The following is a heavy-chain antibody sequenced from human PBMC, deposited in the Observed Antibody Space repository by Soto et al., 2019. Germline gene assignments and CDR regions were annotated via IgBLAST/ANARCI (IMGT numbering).Heavy chain of an antibody. CDR3: ARGMKAVAGNAFDI. Sequence: GASVKVSCKASGGTFSSYAISWVRQAPGQGLEWMGGIIPIFGTANYAQKFQGRVTITADESTSTAYMELSSLRSEDTAVYYCARGMKAVAGNAFDIWGQGTMVTV. V-gene: IGHV1-69*13. D-gene: IGHD6-19*01. CDR2: IIPIFGTA. CDR1: GGTFSSYA. J-gene: IGHJ3*02.